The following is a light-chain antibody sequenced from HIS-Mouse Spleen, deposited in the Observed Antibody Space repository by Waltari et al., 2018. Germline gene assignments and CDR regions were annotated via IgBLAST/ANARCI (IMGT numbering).Light chain of an antibody. Sequence: QSALPQPASVSGSPGQSITISCTGTSSDVGGYNYVSWYHQHPGKAPKLMIYEVSNRPSGVSNRFSGSKSGNTASLTISGLQAEDEADYYCSSYTSSSTQVFGTGTKVTVL. J-gene: IGLJ1*01. V-gene: IGLV2-14*01. CDR3: SSYTSSSTQV. CDR2: EVS. CDR1: SSDVGGYNY.